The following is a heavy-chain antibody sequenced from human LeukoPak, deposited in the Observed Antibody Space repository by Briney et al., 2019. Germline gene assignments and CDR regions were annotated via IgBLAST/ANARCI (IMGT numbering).Heavy chain of an antibody. Sequence: ASVKVSCKASGYTFTSYDINWVRQATGQGLEWMGWMNPNSGNTGYAQKFQGRVTMTRNTSISTAYMELSSLRSDDTAVYYCARDLQSSSGYYYVVGYWGQGTLVTVSS. V-gene: IGHV1-8*01. CDR2: MNPNSGNT. J-gene: IGHJ4*02. CDR1: GYTFTSYD. CDR3: ARDLQSSSGYYYVVGY. D-gene: IGHD3-22*01.